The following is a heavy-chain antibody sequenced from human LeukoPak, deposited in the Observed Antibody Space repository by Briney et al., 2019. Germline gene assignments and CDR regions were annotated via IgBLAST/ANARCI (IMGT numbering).Heavy chain of an antibody. V-gene: IGHV3-11*01. J-gene: IGHJ5*01. Sequence: GGSLRLSCAASGFTFSDYYMSWIRQAPGKGLEWVSYISGSGSTVYYAASVRGRFTTSRDNAKNSLFLQMNSLRAEDTAVYYCARDRGNSDPGDWFDSWGQGTPVTVSS. CDR2: ISGSGSTV. D-gene: IGHD4-23*01. CDR3: ARDRGNSDPGDWFDS. CDR1: GFTFSDYY.